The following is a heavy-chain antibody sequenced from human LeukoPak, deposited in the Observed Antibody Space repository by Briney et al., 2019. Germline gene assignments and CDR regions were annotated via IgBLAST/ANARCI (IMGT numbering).Heavy chain of an antibody. CDR2: IYYSGST. CDR1: GGSISSYY. V-gene: IGHV4-59*12. D-gene: IGHD3-10*01. J-gene: IGHJ3*02. CDR3: ARMVRGVISAFDI. Sequence: SETLSLTCTVSGGSISSYYWSWIRQPPGKGLEWIGYIYYSGSTYYNPSLKSRVTISVDRSKNQFSLKLSSVTAADTAVYYCARMVRGVISAFDIWGQGTMVTVSS.